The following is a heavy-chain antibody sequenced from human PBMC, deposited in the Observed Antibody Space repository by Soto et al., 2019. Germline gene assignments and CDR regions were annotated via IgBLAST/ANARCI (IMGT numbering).Heavy chain of an antibody. CDR3: AKEPVSMTGGWFDV. Sequence: PSLTMSLTCTVSGDSFSSRGCYWSWIRQRSGKGLEWIAYIDYRGSTYYNPSLKSRVTISVDTSKKQVSLNVASVTAADTAIYYCAKEPVSMTGGWFDVWGQGTLVTVSS. D-gene: IGHD2-2*01. J-gene: IGHJ5*02. CDR1: GDSFSSRGCY. V-gene: IGHV4-31*03. CDR2: IDYRGST.